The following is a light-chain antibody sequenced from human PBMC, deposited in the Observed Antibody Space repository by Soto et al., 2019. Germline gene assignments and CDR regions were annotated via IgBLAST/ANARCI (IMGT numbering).Light chain of an antibody. CDR3: CSYAGSYTYV. CDR2: DVN. CDR1: SSDVGGYNY. V-gene: IGLV2-11*01. Sequence: QSVLTQPRSVSGSPGQSVTISCTGTSSDVGGYNYVSWYQQHPDKAPKLMIFDVNKRPSVVTDRVSGSKSGNTASLTISGLQAEDEGDYYCCSYAGSYTYVFGIGTKVTVL. J-gene: IGLJ1*01.